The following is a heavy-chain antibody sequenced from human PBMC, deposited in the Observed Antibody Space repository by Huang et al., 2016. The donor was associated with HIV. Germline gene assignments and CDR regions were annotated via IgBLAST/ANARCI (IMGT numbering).Heavy chain of an antibody. J-gene: IGHJ4*02. Sequence: QLQLQESGPGQVFPSETLSVTCVVSGGSVVDSRYFWSWIRQPPGTGLEWMWGISVRGKGYNNPYIRSRVIRSVDASDNRFTATLGAVSPADTATYYCARQTAPDNGDYDFFLRYWGQGTPVIVSS. CDR1: GGSVVDSRYF. CDR3: ARQTAPDNGDYDFFLRY. CDR2: ISVRGKG. V-gene: IGHV4-39*01. D-gene: IGHD2-21*01.